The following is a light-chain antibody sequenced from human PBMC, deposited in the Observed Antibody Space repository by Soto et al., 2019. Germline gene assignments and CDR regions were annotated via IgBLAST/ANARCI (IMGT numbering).Light chain of an antibody. CDR2: DVS. CDR3: CSSTNSNTLV. V-gene: IGLV2-14*01. CDR1: SSDVGGNNY. Sequence: QSVLTQPPSVSGSPGQSITISCPGTSSDVGGNNYVSWNQQYPGKAPKLMIYDVSNRPSGVFYSFSGSKSGNTASPMISGLQAEDEDDYYCCSSTNSNTLVFGTGTKVTVL. J-gene: IGLJ1*01.